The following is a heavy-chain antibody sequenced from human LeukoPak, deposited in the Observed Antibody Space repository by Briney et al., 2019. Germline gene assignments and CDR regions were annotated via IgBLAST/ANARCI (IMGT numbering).Heavy chain of an antibody. Sequence: GGSLRLSCAASGFTLSSYWMSWVRQAPGKGLEWVAFIRYDGRNKYYADSVKGRFTISRDNSKNTLYLQMNSLRAEDTAVYYCAKADRRWATYYYDTSGYYYDYWGQGTLVTVSS. CDR3: AKADRRWATYYYDTSGYYYDY. CDR1: GFTLSSYW. D-gene: IGHD3-22*01. J-gene: IGHJ4*02. V-gene: IGHV3-30*02. CDR2: IRYDGRNK.